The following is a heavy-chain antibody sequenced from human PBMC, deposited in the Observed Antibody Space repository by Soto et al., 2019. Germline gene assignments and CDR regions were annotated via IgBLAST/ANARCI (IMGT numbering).Heavy chain of an antibody. CDR1: GGSINSGDCY. J-gene: IGHJ5*02. CDR2: IYYSGTT. Sequence: SETLSLTCTVSGGSINSGDCYWSWIRQHPGRGLEWIGYIYYSGTTYYNPSLKSRVTISLDTSKNQFSLKLSSVTAADTAVYYCATQYTYAPFDPWGQGTLVTVS. D-gene: IGHD5-18*01. V-gene: IGHV4-31*03. CDR3: ATQYTYAPFDP.